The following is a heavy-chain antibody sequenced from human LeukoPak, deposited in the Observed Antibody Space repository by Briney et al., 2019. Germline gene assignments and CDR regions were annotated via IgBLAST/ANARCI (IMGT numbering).Heavy chain of an antibody. CDR2: IFYSGNT. V-gene: IGHV4-39*01. Sequence: SETLSLTCTVSGGSIGSSNYYWGWIRQPPGNGLEWIGHIFYSGNTYYNPSLKSRVTISVDTSKNQFSLHLSSVTAADTATYYCARRGITYSSSFFAFWGQGTLVTVSS. D-gene: IGHD1-26*01. J-gene: IGHJ4*02. CDR1: GGSIGSSNYY. CDR3: ARRGITYSSSFFAF.